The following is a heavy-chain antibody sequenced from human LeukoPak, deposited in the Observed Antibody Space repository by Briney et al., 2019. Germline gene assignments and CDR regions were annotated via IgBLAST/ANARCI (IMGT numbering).Heavy chain of an antibody. J-gene: IGHJ4*02. CDR1: GFTFSSYA. CDR2: ISGSGGST. V-gene: IGHV3-23*01. CDR3: AKRRGRSGYAPYYFDY. D-gene: IGHD5-12*01. Sequence: PGGSLRLSCAASGFTFSSYAMSWVRQAPGKGLEWASAISGSGGSTYYADSVKGRFTISRDNSKNTLYLQMNSLRAEDTAVYYCAKRRGRSGYAPYYFDYWGQGTLVTVSS.